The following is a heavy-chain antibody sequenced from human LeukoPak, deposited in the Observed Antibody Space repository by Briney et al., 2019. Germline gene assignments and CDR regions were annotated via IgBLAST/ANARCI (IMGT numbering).Heavy chain of an antibody. D-gene: IGHD6-6*01. J-gene: IGHJ6*03. Sequence: PSETLSLTCTVSGGSISSSSYYWGWLRQPPGKGLEWIGSIYYSGSTYYNPSLESRVTISVDTSKNQFSLKLSSVTAADTAVYYCASIAARLIFDYYYYMDVWGKGTTVTVSS. CDR3: ASIAARLIFDYYYYMDV. V-gene: IGHV4-39*01. CDR2: IYYSGST. CDR1: GGSISSSSYY.